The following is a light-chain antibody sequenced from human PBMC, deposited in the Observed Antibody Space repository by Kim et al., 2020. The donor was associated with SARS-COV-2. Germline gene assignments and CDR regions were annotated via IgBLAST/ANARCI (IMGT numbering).Light chain of an antibody. CDR2: GAS. J-gene: IGKJ2*01. CDR1: QNIRIY. CDR3: QQSDTTPYT. Sequence: SASVGDRVTITCRASQNIRIYLNWYQQKPGKAPNLLIYGASSLQSGAPSRFSGSGSGTEFTLTITSLQPEDFASYFCQQSDTTPYTFGQGTKLEI. V-gene: IGKV1-39*01.